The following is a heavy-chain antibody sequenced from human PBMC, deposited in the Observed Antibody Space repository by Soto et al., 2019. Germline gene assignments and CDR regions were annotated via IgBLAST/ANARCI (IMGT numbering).Heavy chain of an antibody. CDR2: INPNSGGT. V-gene: IGHV1-2*04. CDR1: GYTFTGYY. CDR3: ARESLTLSRFDYDSSGYAY. D-gene: IGHD3-22*01. Sequence: ASVKVSCKASGYTFTGYYMHWVRQAPGQGLEWMGRINPNSGGTNYAQKFQGWVTMTRDTSISTAYMELSRLRSDDTAVYYCARESLTLSRFDYDSSGYAYWGQGTLVTVSS. J-gene: IGHJ4*02.